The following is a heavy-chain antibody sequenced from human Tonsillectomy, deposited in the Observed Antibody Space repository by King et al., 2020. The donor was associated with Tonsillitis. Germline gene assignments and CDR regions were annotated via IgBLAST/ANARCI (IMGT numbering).Heavy chain of an antibody. J-gene: IGHJ1*01. CDR2: ISVYNGNT. V-gene: IGHV1-18*01. Sequence: QLVQSGAEVKKPGASVKVSCKASGYTFSSYGISWVRQAPGQGLEWMGWISVYNGNTKYAQKLQDRVTMTTDTSTSTAYMELRSLRADDTAVYYCARSYYDTSGYYYFQHWGQGTLVTVSS. D-gene: IGHD3-22*01. CDR1: GYTFSSYG. CDR3: ARSYYDTSGYYYFQH.